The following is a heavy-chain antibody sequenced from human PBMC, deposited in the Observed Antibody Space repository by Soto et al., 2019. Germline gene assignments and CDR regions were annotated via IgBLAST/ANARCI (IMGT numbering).Heavy chain of an antibody. D-gene: IGHD6-13*01. Sequence: GESLKISCKGSGYSFSNYWIGWVRQMPGKGLEWMGIIYPGDSDTRYSLSFQGQVTISADKSITTAYLQWSSLKASDTAMYYCARLSRIAGYDAFDVWGQGTMVTVSS. CDR1: GYSFSNYW. CDR3: ARLSRIAGYDAFDV. J-gene: IGHJ3*01. V-gene: IGHV5-51*01. CDR2: IYPGDSDT.